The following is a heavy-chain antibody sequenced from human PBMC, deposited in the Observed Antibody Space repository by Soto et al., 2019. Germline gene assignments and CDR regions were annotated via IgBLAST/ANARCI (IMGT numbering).Heavy chain of an antibody. Sequence: ITLKESGPTLGNPPQTLPLTCPSPGFSLTPTAEGGGWFRQPPGKALEWLALIYWDDDERYSPSLKSRLTITKDTSKNQVVLTMTNVDPVDTATYYCAHGSCSSADCYPNPYLDYWGQGILVTVSS. CDR3: AHGSCSSADCYPNPYLDY. D-gene: IGHD2-2*01. CDR2: IYWDDDE. V-gene: IGHV2-5*02. J-gene: IGHJ4*02. CDR1: GFSLTPTAEG.